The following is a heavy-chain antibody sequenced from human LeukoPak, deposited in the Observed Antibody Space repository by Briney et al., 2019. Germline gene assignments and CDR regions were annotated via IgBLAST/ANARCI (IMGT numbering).Heavy chain of an antibody. D-gene: IGHD6-13*01. CDR2: IYHSGST. CDR1: GYSISSGYY. Sequence: PSETLSLTCTVPGYSISSGYYWGWIRQPPGKGLEWIGSIYHSGSTYYNPSLKSRVTISVDTSKNQVSLKLSSVTAADTAVYYCARGLSSWSEYDYYFDYWGQGTLVTVSS. V-gene: IGHV4-38-2*02. J-gene: IGHJ4*02. CDR3: ARGLSSWSEYDYYFDY.